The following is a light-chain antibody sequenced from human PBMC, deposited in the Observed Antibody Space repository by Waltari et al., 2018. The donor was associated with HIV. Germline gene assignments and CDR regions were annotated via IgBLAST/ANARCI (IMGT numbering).Light chain of an antibody. V-gene: IGLV6-57*01. CDR3: QSYDSSNPVV. Sequence: NFMLTQPHSVSESPGNTVTISCTRSSGSIASNYVQRYQQRPGSSPTTVISEDNQRPSGVPDRFSGSIDSSSNSASLTISGLKTEDEADYYCQSYDSSNPVVFGGGTKLTVL. CDR2: EDN. J-gene: IGLJ2*01. CDR1: SGSIASNY.